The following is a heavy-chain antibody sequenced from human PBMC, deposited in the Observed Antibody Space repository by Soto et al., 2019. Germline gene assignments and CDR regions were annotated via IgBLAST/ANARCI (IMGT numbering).Heavy chain of an antibody. V-gene: IGHV3-33*01. CDR3: ARDWGPYCGGDCPWDY. J-gene: IGHJ4*02. Sequence: GGSLRLSCVASGFTFSSFDMHWVRQAPGKGLEWVAVIWNDGRNENYADSVKGRFTISRDNSKNTLYLQMNSLRAEDTAVYYCARDWGPYCGGDCPWDYWGQGTLVTV. CDR2: IWNDGRNE. CDR1: GFTFSSFD. D-gene: IGHD2-21*02.